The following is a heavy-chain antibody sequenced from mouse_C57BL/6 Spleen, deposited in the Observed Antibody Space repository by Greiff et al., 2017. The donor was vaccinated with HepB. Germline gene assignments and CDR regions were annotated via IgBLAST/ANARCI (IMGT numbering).Heavy chain of an antibody. Sequence: QVQLQQSGAELVKPGASVKMSCKASGYTFTSYWITWVKQRPGQGLEWIGDIYPGSGSTNYNEKFKSKATLTVDTSSSTAYMQLSSLTSEDSAVYYCARFPDYDDYFDYWGQGTTLTVSS. CDR2: IYPGSGST. CDR3: ARFPDYDDYFDY. CDR1: GYTFTSYW. V-gene: IGHV1-55*01. J-gene: IGHJ2*01. D-gene: IGHD2-4*01.